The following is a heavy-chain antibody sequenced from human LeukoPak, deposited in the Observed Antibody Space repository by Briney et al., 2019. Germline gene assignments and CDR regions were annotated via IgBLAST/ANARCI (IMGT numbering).Heavy chain of an antibody. CDR2: VWYDGNTK. J-gene: IGHJ4*02. Sequence: GGSLRLSCTASGFSFGSHGMHWGRQTPGKGLDWVAVVWYDGNTKYYADSVKGRFTISRDNPKNTLFLEMNTLRVEDTAVYRCARGPALGVRGAHLDYWGQGILVAVSS. V-gene: IGHV3-33*01. CDR3: ARGPALGVRGAHLDY. D-gene: IGHD3-10*01. CDR1: GFSFGSHG.